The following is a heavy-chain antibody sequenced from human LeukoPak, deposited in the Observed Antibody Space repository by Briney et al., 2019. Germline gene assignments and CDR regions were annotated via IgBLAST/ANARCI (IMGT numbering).Heavy chain of an antibody. J-gene: IGHJ4*02. CDR1: VYTFTDYY. Sequence: ASVKVSCKGSVYTFTDYYMHWVRQAPGHGLEWMGWINPNSAGTNYAQNFQGRVTMTRDTSINTAYMELTRLRSDDTAVYYCARRYCSSTSCYYFDYWGQGTLVTVSS. CDR2: INPNSAGT. D-gene: IGHD2-2*01. V-gene: IGHV1-2*02. CDR3: ARRYCSSTSCYYFDY.